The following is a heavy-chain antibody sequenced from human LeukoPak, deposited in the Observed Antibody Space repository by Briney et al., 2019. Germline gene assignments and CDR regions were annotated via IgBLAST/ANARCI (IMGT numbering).Heavy chain of an antibody. D-gene: IGHD5-18*01. CDR2: IYSGGST. Sequence: PGGSLRLSCAASGFTVSSNYMSWVRQAPGKGLEWVSVIYSGGSTYYADSVKGRFTISRDNSKNTLYLQMNSLRAEDTAVYYCAREDVDTAMVTFAFDIWGQGTMVTVSS. V-gene: IGHV3-66*01. CDR1: GFTVSSNY. J-gene: IGHJ3*02. CDR3: AREDVDTAMVTFAFDI.